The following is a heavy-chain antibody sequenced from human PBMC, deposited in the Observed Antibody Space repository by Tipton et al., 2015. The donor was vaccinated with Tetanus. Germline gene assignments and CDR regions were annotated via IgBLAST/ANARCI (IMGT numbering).Heavy chain of an antibody. CDR1: GGSISSDGAY. J-gene: IGHJ4*02. Sequence: TLSLTCTVSGGSISSDGAYWSWIRQHPGKGLEWIGSIYYVGSTYYRPSLKSRVTISIDTSKNQFYLKLTSVTAADTAVYYCARHLTYTYTSRYFDYWGLGTLVTVSS. CDR3: ARHLTYTYTSRYFDY. D-gene: IGHD5-18*01. V-gene: IGHV4-39*01. CDR2: IYYVGST.